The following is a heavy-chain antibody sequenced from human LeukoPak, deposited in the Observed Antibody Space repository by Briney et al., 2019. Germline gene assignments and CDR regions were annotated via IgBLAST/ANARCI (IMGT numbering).Heavy chain of an antibody. V-gene: IGHV3-30-3*01. J-gene: IGHJ6*02. Sequence: GGSLGLSCAASGFTFSSYAMHWVRQAPGKGLEWVAVISYDGSNKYYADSVKGRFTISRDNSKNTLYLQMNSLRAEDTAVYYCARDRGYCSSTSCPDTGYYYYGMDVWGQGTTVTVSS. CDR3: ARDRGYCSSTSCPDTGYYYYGMDV. CDR2: ISYDGSNK. CDR1: GFTFSSYA. D-gene: IGHD2-2*01.